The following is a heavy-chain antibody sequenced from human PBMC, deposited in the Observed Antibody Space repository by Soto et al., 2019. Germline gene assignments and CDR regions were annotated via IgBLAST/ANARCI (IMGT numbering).Heavy chain of an antibody. V-gene: IGHV3-30-3*01. D-gene: IGHD2-15*01. J-gene: IGHJ4*02. CDR1: GFTFSSYA. CDR2: ISYDGSNK. CDR3: AREGGSCYFDY. Sequence: GGSLRLSCAASGFTFSSYAMHWVRQAPGKGLEWVAVISYDGSNKYYADSVKGRFTISRDNSKNTLYLQMNSLRAEDTAVYYCAREGGSCYFDYWGQGTLVTVSS.